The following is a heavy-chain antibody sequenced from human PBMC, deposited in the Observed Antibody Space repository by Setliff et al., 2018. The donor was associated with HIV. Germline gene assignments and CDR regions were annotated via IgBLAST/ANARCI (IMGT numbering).Heavy chain of an antibody. D-gene: IGHD3-10*01. Sequence: SETLSLTCTVSGGSISSSSYYWGWIRQPPGKGREWIGSIYSSGSTYYNPSLKSRVTISVDTSKNQFSLKLKSVTAADTAVYYCATSAESGFGIHWGVFNIWGQGTRVTVSS. CDR3: ATSAESGFGIHWGVFNI. CDR2: IYSSGST. CDR1: GGSISSSSYY. J-gene: IGHJ3*02. V-gene: IGHV4-39*01.